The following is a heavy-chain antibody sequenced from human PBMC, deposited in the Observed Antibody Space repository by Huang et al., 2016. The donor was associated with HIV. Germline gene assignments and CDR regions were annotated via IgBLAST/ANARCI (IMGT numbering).Heavy chain of an antibody. V-gene: IGHV1-24*01. CDR1: GYTLTELS. J-gene: IGHJ4*02. CDR3: ATVYRRFRNHDSGDYYFDY. D-gene: IGHD3-22*01. Sequence: QVQLVQSGAAVKKPGASVKVSCTVSGYTLTELSMHWVRQAPEKGLEWMGGFDPEDSETIYAQKFQGRVTMTEDTATDTAYMELGSLGSEDTAVYYCATVYRRFRNHDSGDYYFDYWDQGTLVTVSS. CDR2: FDPEDSET.